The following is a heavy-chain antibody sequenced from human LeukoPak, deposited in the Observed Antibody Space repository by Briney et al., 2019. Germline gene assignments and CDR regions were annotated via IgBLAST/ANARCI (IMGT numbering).Heavy chain of an antibody. CDR3: AKDRYSYAFEYFES. J-gene: IGHJ4*02. CDR1: GFTFSSYG. CDR2: ISNDESKK. V-gene: IGHV3-30*18. Sequence: GGSLRLSCAASGFTFSSYGMHWVRQAPGKGLEWVAVISNDESKKYYADSVEGRFTISRDNSKNTLSLQVSSLRAEDTAVYYCAKDRYSYAFEYFESWGQGTLVTVSS. D-gene: IGHD3-16*01.